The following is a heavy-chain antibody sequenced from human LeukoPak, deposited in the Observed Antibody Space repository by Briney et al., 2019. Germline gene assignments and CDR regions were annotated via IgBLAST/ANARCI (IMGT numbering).Heavy chain of an antibody. Sequence: ASVKVFCKASGYTFTIYGISWVRQAPGQGLEWMGWISAYSGNTIYAQKLQGRVTMTTDTSTSIAYMELRSLRSDDTAVYYCARDRIAARPGADYWGQGTLVTVSS. CDR1: GYTFTIYG. D-gene: IGHD6-6*01. CDR2: ISAYSGNT. V-gene: IGHV1-18*01. CDR3: ARDRIAARPGADY. J-gene: IGHJ4*02.